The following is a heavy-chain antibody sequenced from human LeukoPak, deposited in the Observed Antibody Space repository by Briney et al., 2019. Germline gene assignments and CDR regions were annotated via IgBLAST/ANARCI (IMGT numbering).Heavy chain of an antibody. CDR3: ASESETHYYDSSGYPLDY. CDR1: GFTFSSYA. D-gene: IGHD3-22*01. J-gene: IGHJ4*02. V-gene: IGHV3-23*01. CDR2: ISGSGGST. Sequence: GGSLRLSCAASGFTFSSYAMSWVRQAPGKGLEWVSAISGSGGSTYYADSVKGRFTISRDNAKNSLYLQMNSLRAEDTAVYYCASESETHYYDSSGYPLDYWGQGTLVTVSS.